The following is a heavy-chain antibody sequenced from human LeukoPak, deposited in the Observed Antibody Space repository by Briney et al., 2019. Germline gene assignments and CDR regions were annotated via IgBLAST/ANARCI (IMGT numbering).Heavy chain of an antibody. Sequence: PSETLSLTCIVSGGSISSYYWSWIRQPPGKGLEWIGHINYSGGTKYNPSLKGRVTISVDTPKNQFSLKLSSVTAADTAVYYCARYYYDSSGYSHGMDVWGQGTTVTVSS. V-gene: IGHV4-59*08. CDR2: INYSGGT. D-gene: IGHD3-22*01. J-gene: IGHJ6*02. CDR1: GGSISSYY. CDR3: ARYYYDSSGYSHGMDV.